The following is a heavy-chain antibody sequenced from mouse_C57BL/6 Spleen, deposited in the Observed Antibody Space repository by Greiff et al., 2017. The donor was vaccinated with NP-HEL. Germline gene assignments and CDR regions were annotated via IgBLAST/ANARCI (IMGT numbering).Heavy chain of an antibody. CDR1: GYTFTDYY. J-gene: IGHJ2*01. D-gene: IGHD1-1*01. CDR3: AIITTVGYFDY. CDR2: INPNNGGT. V-gene: IGHV1-26*01. Sequence: EVQLQQSGPELVKPGASVKISCKASGYTFTDYYMNWVKQSHGKSLEWIGDINPNNGGTSYNQKFKGKATLTVDKSSSTAYMELRSLTSEDSAVYYCAIITTVGYFDYWGQGTTLTVSS.